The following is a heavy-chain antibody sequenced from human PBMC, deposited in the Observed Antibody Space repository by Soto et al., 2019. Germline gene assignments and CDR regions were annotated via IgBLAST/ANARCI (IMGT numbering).Heavy chain of an antibody. CDR1: GFTFSDHY. CDR2: IRNRANSFTT. Sequence: VQLVESGGGLVQPGGSLRLSCAASGFTFSDHYMDWVRQAPGKGLEWVGRIRNRANSFTTEYATSVKGRFTISRDDSKKLLYLQMNSLKTEDTAVYHCARSTVSTTPYYSDYWGQGTLVTVSS. V-gene: IGHV3-72*01. D-gene: IGHD4-17*01. J-gene: IGHJ4*02. CDR3: ARSTVSTTPYYSDY.